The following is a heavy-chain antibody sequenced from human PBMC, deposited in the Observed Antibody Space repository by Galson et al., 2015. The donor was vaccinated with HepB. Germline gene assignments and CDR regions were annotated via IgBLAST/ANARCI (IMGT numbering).Heavy chain of an antibody. CDR2: ISAGGDSK. Sequence: SLRLSCAASGFTFKSYTMNWVRLTPGKGLEWVSGISAGGDSKYYADSVKGRFAVSRDNAKGTLFLQMNSLRGEDTALYYCAKDRVPDGQWNIDYWGQGTQVIVSS. D-gene: IGHD6-19*01. CDR3: AKDRVPDGQWNIDY. J-gene: IGHJ4*02. V-gene: IGHV3-23*01. CDR1: GFTFKSYT.